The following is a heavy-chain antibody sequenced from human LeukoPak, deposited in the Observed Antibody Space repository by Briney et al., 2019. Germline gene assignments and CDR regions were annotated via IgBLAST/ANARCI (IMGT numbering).Heavy chain of an antibody. Sequence: PGGSLRLSCAASGFSFSNSAMHWVRQAPGKGLEWVALMSYGENDKFYADSVKGRFTISRDNSKNMVYLQMDSLRPDDTAVYYCARLMRGYSYGFYDYWGQGILVTVSS. J-gene: IGHJ4*02. CDR1: GFSFSNSA. CDR2: MSYGENDK. D-gene: IGHD5-18*01. CDR3: ARLMRGYSYGFYDY. V-gene: IGHV3-30*04.